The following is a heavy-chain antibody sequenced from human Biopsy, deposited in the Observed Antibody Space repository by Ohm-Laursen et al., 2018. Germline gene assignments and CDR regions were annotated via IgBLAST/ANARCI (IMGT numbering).Heavy chain of an antibody. V-gene: IGHV4-31*03. CDR1: GVSMNTGTYY. Sequence: TLSLTCTVSGVSMNTGTYYWTWIRQNPATGLEWIGYVHKSGNTLYNPSLNSRLSISVDTSRNQFSLKLTSVTAADTALYYCTRAGGGKIYGLWGQGTLVTVSS. D-gene: IGHD3-16*01. J-gene: IGHJ4*02. CDR3: TRAGGGKIYGL. CDR2: VHKSGNT.